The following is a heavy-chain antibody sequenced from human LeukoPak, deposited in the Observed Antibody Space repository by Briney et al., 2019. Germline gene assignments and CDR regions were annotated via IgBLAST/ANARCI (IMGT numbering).Heavy chain of an antibody. CDR2: INPNSGGT. J-gene: IGHJ4*02. V-gene: IGHV1-2*02. CDR1: GYTFTGYY. Sequence: ASVKVSCTASGYTFTGYYMHWDRQAHGPGHERMGWINPNSGGTNYAQKFQGRVTMTRDTSISTDYMELSRLRSDDTAVYYCARMTATQAALYWGQGTLVTVSS. CDR3: ARMTATQAALY. D-gene: IGHD2-21*02.